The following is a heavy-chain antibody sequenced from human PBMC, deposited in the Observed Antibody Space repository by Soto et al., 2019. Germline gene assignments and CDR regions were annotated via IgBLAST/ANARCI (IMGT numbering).Heavy chain of an antibody. CDR2: INPNNGGT. J-gene: IGHJ6*02. CDR3: ARLLTPGLYYYGMDV. Sequence: QVQLVQSGAEVKTPGASVKVSCKASGYTFSAYYMHWVRQAPGQGLEWMAWINPNNGGTNYAEKFQGRVTITRDTSISTAYMEVSRLRSDDTAVYSCARLLTPGLYYYGMDVWGQGTTVTVSS. V-gene: IGHV1-2*02. CDR1: GYTFSAYY.